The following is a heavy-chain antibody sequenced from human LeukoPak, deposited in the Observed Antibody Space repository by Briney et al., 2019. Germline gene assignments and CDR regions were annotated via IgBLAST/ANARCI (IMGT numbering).Heavy chain of an antibody. V-gene: IGHV3-21*01. J-gene: IGHJ6*02. CDR2: ISSSSSYI. CDR3: ASSVLGYYYGMDV. D-gene: IGHD5/OR15-5a*01. CDR1: GFTFSSYS. Sequence: GGSLRLSCAASGFTFSSYSMNWVRQAPGKGLEWVSSISSSSSYIYYADSVKGRFTISRDNAKNSLYLQMNSLRAEDTAVYYCASSVLGYYYGMDVWGQGTTVTVSS.